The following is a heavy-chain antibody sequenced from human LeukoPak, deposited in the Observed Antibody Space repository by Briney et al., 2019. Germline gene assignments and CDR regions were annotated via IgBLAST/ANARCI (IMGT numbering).Heavy chain of an antibody. J-gene: IGHJ4*02. CDR2: IYYSGST. V-gene: IGHV4-31*03. CDR3: ARVSGGGYDSSGSPDY. Sequence: SETLSLTCTVSGGSISSGGYYWSWTRQHPGKGLEWIGYIYYSGSTYYNPSLKSRVTISVDTSKNQFSLKLSSVTAADTAVYYCARVSGGGYDSSGSPDYWGQGTLVTVSS. CDR1: GGSISSGGYY. D-gene: IGHD3-22*01.